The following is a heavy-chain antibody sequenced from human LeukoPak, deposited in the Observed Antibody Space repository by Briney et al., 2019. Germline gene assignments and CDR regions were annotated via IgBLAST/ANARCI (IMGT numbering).Heavy chain of an antibody. CDR1: GYTFITYG. CDR3: VREGIQLSDAFDI. J-gene: IGHJ3*02. CDR2: ISANNSNT. D-gene: IGHD5-18*01. V-gene: IGHV1-18*01. Sequence: ASVKVSCKASGYTFITYGATWVRQAPGQGLEWMGWISANNSNTKYAQKFQGRVTMTTDTSTRTAFMELGRLISDDTAVYYCVREGIQLSDAFDIWGQGTMVTVSS.